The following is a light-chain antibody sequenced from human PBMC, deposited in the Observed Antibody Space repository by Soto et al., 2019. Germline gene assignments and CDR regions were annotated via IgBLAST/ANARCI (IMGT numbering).Light chain of an antibody. CDR2: DVS. V-gene: IGLV2-14*01. Sequence: QSVLTQPASVSGSPGESITISCTGTSSDVGGYHSVSWYQQHPGKAPQLIIYDVSNRPSGVSNRFSGSKSDDTASLTISGLQAEDEADYYCTSYTRSSTDVLFGGGTKLTVL. CDR3: TSYTRSSTDVL. CDR1: SSDVGGYHS. J-gene: IGLJ3*02.